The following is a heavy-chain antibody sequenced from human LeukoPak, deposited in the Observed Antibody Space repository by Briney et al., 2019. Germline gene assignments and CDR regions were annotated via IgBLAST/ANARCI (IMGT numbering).Heavy chain of an antibody. Sequence: SETLSLTCAVYGGSFSGYYWSWIRQPPGKGLEWIGEINHSGSTNYNPSLKSRVTISVDTSKNQFSLKLSSVTAADTAVYYCARANDYGDSFDYWGQGTLVTVSS. D-gene: IGHD4-17*01. V-gene: IGHV4-34*01. CDR2: INHSGST. CDR3: ARANDYGDSFDY. CDR1: GGSFSGYY. J-gene: IGHJ4*02.